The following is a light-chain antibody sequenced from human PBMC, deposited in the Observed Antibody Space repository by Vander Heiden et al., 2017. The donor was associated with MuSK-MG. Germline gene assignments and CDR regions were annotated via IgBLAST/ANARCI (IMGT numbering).Light chain of an antibody. CDR2: GAS. CDR1: QSVSSSY. Sequence: EIVLTQSPGTLSLSPGERATLSCRASQSVSSSYLAWYQQKPGQAPRLLIYGASSRATGIPDRFSGSGYGTDFTLTISRLEPEDFTVYYCQQYCSSPLYTFGPGTKLEIK. V-gene: IGKV3-20*01. J-gene: IGKJ2*01. CDR3: QQYCSSPLYT.